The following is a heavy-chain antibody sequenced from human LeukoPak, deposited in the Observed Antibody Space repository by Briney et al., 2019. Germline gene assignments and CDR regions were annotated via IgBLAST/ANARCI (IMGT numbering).Heavy chain of an antibody. CDR2: INTNTGNP. CDR1: GYTFTSYA. V-gene: IGHV7-4-1*02. CDR3: ARTLQGTMVRGVTHNWFDP. Sequence: ASVKVSCKASGYTFTSYAMNWVRQAPGQGLEWMGWINTNTGNPTYAQGFTGRFVFSLDTSVSTAYLQISSLKAEDTAVYYCARTLQGTMVRGVTHNWFDPWGQGTLVTVSS. D-gene: IGHD3-10*01. J-gene: IGHJ5*02.